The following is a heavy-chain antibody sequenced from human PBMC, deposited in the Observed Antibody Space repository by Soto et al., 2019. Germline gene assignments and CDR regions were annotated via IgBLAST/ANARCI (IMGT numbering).Heavy chain of an antibody. CDR2: ISWNSGSI. CDR1: GFTFDDYA. V-gene: IGHV3-9*01. J-gene: IGHJ4*02. Sequence: GGSLRLSCAASGFTFDDYAMHWVRQAPGKGLEWVSGISWNSGSIGYADSVKGRFTISRDNAKNSLYLQMNSLRAEDTALYYCAKALDYYDSSGRYYFDYWGQGTLVTVSS. D-gene: IGHD3-22*01. CDR3: AKALDYYDSSGRYYFDY.